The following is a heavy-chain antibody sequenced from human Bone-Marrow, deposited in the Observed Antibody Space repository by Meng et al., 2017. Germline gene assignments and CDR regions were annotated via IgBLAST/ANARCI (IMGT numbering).Heavy chain of an antibody. Sequence: GESLKISCAASGFTFGDYTMHWVRQAPGKGLEWVSLVSWDGGSTYYADSVKGRFTISRDNSKNSLYLQMNSLRTENTDLYYCAKAGSIAVAGRPENWGQGTLVTVSS. D-gene: IGHD6-19*01. CDR2: VSWDGGST. V-gene: IGHV3-43*01. J-gene: IGHJ4*02. CDR3: AKAGSIAVAGRPEN. CDR1: GFTFGDYT.